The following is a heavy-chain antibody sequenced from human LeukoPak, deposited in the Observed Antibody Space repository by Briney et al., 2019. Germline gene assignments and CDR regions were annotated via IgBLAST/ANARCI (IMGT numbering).Heavy chain of an antibody. D-gene: IGHD2-2*01. CDR2: IIPIFGTA. Sequence: SVKVSCKASGGTFSSYAISWVQQAPGQGLEWMGGIIPIFGTANYAQKFQGRVTITADESTSTAYMELSSLRSEDTAVYYCARVDCSSTSCSSFDYWGQGTLVTVSS. CDR3: ARVDCSSTSCSSFDY. CDR1: GGTFSSYA. V-gene: IGHV1-69*01. J-gene: IGHJ4*02.